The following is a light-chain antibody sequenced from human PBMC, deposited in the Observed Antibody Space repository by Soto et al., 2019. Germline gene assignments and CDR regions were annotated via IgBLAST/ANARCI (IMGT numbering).Light chain of an antibody. V-gene: IGKV1-8*01. CDR3: QQYYSYPRT. CDR1: QGISSY. J-gene: IGKJ1*01. Sequence: IQLTQSRSFLSASVGDRVTITCRASQGISSYLAWYQQKPGKAPKILSYAASTLQSGVPSRFRGSGSGTDFTLTTSCLKSEDFETYYCQQYYSYPRTFGQGTKVDIK. CDR2: AAS.